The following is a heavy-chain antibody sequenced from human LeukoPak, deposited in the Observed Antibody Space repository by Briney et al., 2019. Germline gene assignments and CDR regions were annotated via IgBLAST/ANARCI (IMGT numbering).Heavy chain of an antibody. Sequence: PSETLSLTCTVSGGSISSSSYYWGWIRQPPGKGLEWIGSIYYSGSTYYNPSLKSRVTISVDTSKNQFSLKLSSVTAADTAVYYCARGDFWSGYYRGYYYYYYMDVWGKGTTVTVSS. CDR2: IYYSGST. J-gene: IGHJ6*03. D-gene: IGHD3-3*01. CDR3: ARGDFWSGYYRGYYYYYYMDV. V-gene: IGHV4-39*07. CDR1: GGSISSSSYY.